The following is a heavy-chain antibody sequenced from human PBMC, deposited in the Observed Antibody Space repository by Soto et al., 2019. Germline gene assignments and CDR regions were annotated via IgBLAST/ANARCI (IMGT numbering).Heavy chain of an antibody. CDR1: GGSISSGGYY. Sequence: SETLSLTCTVSGGSISSGGYYWSWIRQHPGKGLEWIGYIYYSGSTYYNPSLKSRVTISVDTSKDQFSLKLSSVTAADTAVYYCARDLGYDILTGYKNSDALDIWGQGTMVTVSS. J-gene: IGHJ3*02. D-gene: IGHD3-9*01. V-gene: IGHV4-31*03. CDR2: IYYSGST. CDR3: ARDLGYDILTGYKNSDALDI.